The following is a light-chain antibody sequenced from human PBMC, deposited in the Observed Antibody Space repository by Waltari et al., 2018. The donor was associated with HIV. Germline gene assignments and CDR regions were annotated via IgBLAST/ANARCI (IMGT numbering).Light chain of an antibody. CDR2: AND. CDR3: ATWDNNLYVGQV. V-gene: IGLV1-51*01. J-gene: IGLJ3*02. CDR1: DSNIGNNF. Sequence: QSVLTQPPSFSAAPGQKVTISCSGSDSNIGNNFVSWYQQLPGAAPKLLIYANDSRPSGISDRFSGSKSGTSATLGITGLQAGDEADYYCATWDNNLYVGQVFGGGTKLTVL.